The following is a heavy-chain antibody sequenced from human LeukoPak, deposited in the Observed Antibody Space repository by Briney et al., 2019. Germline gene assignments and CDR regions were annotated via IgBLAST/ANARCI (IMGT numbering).Heavy chain of an antibody. CDR1: GFIFSSYW. J-gene: IGHJ4*02. CDR2: INSDGSNT. D-gene: IGHD5-12*01. Sequence: GGSLRLSCAASGFIFSSYWMHWVRQAPGKGLVWVSRINSDGSNTRYEDSVKGRFTISRDNAKNTLYLQMNSLRAEDTAVYYCAREVGTLDYWGQGTLVTVSS. CDR3: AREVGTLDY. V-gene: IGHV3-74*01.